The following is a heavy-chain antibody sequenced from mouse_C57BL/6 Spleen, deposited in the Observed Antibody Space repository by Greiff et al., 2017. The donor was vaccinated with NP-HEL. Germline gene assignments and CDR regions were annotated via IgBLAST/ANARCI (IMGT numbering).Heavy chain of an antibody. J-gene: IGHJ2*01. Sequence: EVQLVESGPGLVKPSQSLSLTCSVTGYSITSGYYWNWIRQFPGNKLEWMGYISYDGSNNYNPSLKNRISITRDTSKNQFFLKLNSVTTEDTATYYCARDKKIDFDYWGQGTTLTVSS. CDR2: ISYDGSN. CDR3: ARDKKIDFDY. CDR1: GYSITSGYY. V-gene: IGHV3-6*01.